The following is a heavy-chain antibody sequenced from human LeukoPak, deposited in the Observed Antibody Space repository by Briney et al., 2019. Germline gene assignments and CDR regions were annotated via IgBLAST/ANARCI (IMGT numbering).Heavy chain of an antibody. CDR3: ARDRYCSDGSCYLRRGMDV. J-gene: IGHJ6*02. CDR1: GFTFSSYA. CDR2: ISYDGSNK. V-gene: IGHV3-30*04. Sequence: GGSLRLSCAASGFTFSSYAMHWVRQAPGKGLEWVAVISYDGSNKYYADSVKRRFTISRDNSKNTLYLQMNSLRAEDTAVYYCARDRYCSDGSCYLRRGMDVWGQGTTVTVSS. D-gene: IGHD2-15*01.